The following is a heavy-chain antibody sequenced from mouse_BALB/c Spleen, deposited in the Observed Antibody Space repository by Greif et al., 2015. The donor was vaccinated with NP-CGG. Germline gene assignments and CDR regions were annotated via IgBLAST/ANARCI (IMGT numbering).Heavy chain of an antibody. V-gene: IGHV1-84*02. D-gene: IGHD4-1*01. CDR1: GYTFTDYY. J-gene: IGHJ4*01. CDR3: ARRTGTEAMDY. CDR2: IYPGSGNT. Sequence: VQLQQSGPELVKPGASVKISCKASGYTFTDYYINWVKQKPGQGLEWIGWIYPGSGNTKYNEKFKGKATLTVDTSSSTAYMQLSSLTSEGTAVYFCARRTGTEAMDYWGQGTSVTVSS.